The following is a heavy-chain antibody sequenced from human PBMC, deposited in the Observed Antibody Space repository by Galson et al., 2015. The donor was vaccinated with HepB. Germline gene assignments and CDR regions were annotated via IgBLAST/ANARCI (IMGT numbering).Heavy chain of an antibody. CDR2: IRHKGYGGTA. V-gene: IGHV3-49*03. J-gene: IGHJ4*02. CDR1: GFTFGDYA. CDR3: TRESGGDSDY. D-gene: IGHD2-21*01. Sequence: SLRLSCATSGFTFGDYAMSWFRQAPGKGLEWVGFIRHKGYGGTAEYAASVKARFSISRDDSESIAYLQMDSLKTDDTAVYSCTRESGGDSDYWGQGTLVTVSS.